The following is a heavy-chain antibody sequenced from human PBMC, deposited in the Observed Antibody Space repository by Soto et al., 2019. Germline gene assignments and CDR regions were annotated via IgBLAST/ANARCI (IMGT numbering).Heavy chain of an antibody. Sequence: GGSLRLSCAASGFTFSSYAMSWVRQAPGKGLEWVSAISGSGGSTYYADSVKGRFTISRDNSKNTLYLQVNSLRVEDTAVYYCARDRVYYGSGSYFPYDAFDIWGQGTMVTVS. D-gene: IGHD3-10*01. V-gene: IGHV3-23*01. CDR3: ARDRVYYGSGSYFPYDAFDI. CDR2: ISGSGGST. CDR1: GFTFSSYA. J-gene: IGHJ3*02.